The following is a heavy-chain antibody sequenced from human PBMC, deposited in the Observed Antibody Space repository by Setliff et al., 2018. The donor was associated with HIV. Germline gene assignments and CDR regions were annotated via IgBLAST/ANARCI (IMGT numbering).Heavy chain of an antibody. Sequence: KTSETLSLTCAVYGGPSSGYWSWVRQSPGKGLEWIGEISHSGSTNYNLSLKSRVTMSLDTSKNQFSLKMTSVTAADTALYYCSNWNTTIDEDAWGQGTLVTVSS. D-gene: IGHD5-18*01. J-gene: IGHJ5*02. CDR2: ISHSGST. CDR1: GGPSSGY. V-gene: IGHV4-34*01. CDR3: SNWNTTIDEDA.